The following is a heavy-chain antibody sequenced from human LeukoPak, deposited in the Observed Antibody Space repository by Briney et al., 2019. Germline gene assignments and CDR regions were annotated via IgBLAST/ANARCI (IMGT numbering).Heavy chain of an antibody. V-gene: IGHV3-7*03. CDR3: ARRIFVGSGLLPLDY. CDR1: GFTLSSYW. D-gene: IGHD2-15*01. J-gene: IGHJ4*02. Sequence: GGSLRLSCAASGFTLSSYWMSWVRQAPGKGLEWVANIKQDGSEKYYVDSVKGRFTISRDNSKNTLYLQMNSLRAEDTAVYSCARRIFVGSGLLPLDYWGQGTLVTVSS. CDR2: IKQDGSEK.